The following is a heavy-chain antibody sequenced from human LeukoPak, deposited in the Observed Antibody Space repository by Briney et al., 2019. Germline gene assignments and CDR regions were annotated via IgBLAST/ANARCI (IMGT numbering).Heavy chain of an antibody. CDR2: INPSGGST. D-gene: IGHD3-16*02. Sequence: ASVKVSCKASGYTFTSYYMHWVRQAPGQGPEWMGIINPSGGSTSYAQKFQGRVTMTTDTSTSTAYMELRSLRSDDTAVYYCARIMITFGGVIVMQYAFDIWGQGTMVTVSS. V-gene: IGHV1-46*01. J-gene: IGHJ3*02. CDR1: GYTFTSYY. CDR3: ARIMITFGGVIVMQYAFDI.